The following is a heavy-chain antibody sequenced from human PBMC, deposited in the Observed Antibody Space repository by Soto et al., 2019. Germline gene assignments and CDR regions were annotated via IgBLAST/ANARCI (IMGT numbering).Heavy chain of an antibody. CDR2: IHPSGST. J-gene: IGHJ4*02. CDR1: GGSFSGYY. CDR3: ASGHDEAKIGY. V-gene: IGHV4-34*04. D-gene: IGHD1-26*01. Sequence: QVQLQQWGAGLLKPSETLSLTCAVYGGSFSGYYCSWIRQPPGKGLEWIGEIHPSGSTNNNPSVESRATVSLDTSKNQCSLKLSSMTTTDTAVYYCASGHDEAKIGYWGQGTLVTVSS.